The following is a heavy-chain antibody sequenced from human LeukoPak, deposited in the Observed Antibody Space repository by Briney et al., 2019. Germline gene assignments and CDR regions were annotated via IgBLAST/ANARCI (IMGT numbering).Heavy chain of an antibody. Sequence: SETLSLTCTVSAYSINSSYYWSWSRPPPGKGLEWIGYIYYSGSTNYNPSLKSRVTISVDTSKNQFSLKLSSVTAADTAVYYCARSAVGATRMPLGYWGQGTLVTVSS. CDR1: AYSINSSYY. CDR2: IYYSGST. CDR3: ARSAVGATRMPLGY. J-gene: IGHJ4*02. D-gene: IGHD1-26*01. V-gene: IGHV4-59*01.